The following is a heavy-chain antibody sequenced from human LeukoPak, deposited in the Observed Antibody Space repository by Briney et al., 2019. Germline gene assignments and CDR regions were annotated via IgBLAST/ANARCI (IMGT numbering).Heavy chain of an antibody. D-gene: IGHD3-22*01. J-gene: IGHJ4*02. CDR2: IYYSGST. CDR1: GFTFSSYA. V-gene: IGHV4-59*12. CDR3: AKNRLNSGGYPSFEY. Sequence: GSLRLSCAASGFTFSSYAMSWVRQAPGKGLEWIGEIYYSGSTKYNPSLKSRITISVDTSKNQFSLNLRSVTAADTAVYYCAKNRLNSGGYPSFEYWGQGTLVTVSS.